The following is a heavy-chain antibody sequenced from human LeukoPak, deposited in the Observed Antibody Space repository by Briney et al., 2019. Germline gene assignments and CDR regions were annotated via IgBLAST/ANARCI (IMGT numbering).Heavy chain of an antibody. J-gene: IGHJ4*02. CDR3: AKEGLVGATNY. V-gene: IGHV3-30*18. Sequence: PGGSLRLSCAASGFTVSSYGMHWVRQAPGKGLEWVAVISYDGSNKYYADSVKGRFTISRDNSKNTLYLQMNSLRAEDTAVYYCAKEGLVGATNYWGQGTLVTVSS. CDR2: ISYDGSNK. D-gene: IGHD1-26*01. CDR1: GFTVSSYG.